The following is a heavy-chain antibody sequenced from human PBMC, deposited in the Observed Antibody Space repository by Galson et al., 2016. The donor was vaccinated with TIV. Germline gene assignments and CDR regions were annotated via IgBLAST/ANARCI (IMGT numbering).Heavy chain of an antibody. V-gene: IGHV1-46*01. CDR3: VRDRAYSTYDY. Sequence: SVKVSCKASGYTFTRYYTHWVRQAPGQGLEWMGIINPTGGSTTYAQKFQGRLTMTRDTSTSTVYMELNSLRSEDTAVYYCVRDRAYSTYDYWGQGTQVTVSS. J-gene: IGHJ4*02. D-gene: IGHD4-11*01. CDR2: INPTGGST. CDR1: GYTFTRYY.